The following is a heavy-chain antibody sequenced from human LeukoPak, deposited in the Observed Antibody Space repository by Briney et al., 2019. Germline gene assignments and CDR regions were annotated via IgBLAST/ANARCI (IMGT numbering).Heavy chain of an antibody. V-gene: IGHV3-23*01. CDR1: GFAFSNTG. CDR3: AKDVTYGSGPPGYYGMDV. Sequence: TGGSLRLSCATSGFAFSNTGMTWVRQGPGRGLEWVSTISPTGEGTHYADSVKGRFTISRDNSKKTLYLQMNSLRAEDTAVYYCAKDVTYGSGPPGYYGMDVWGQGTAVTVSS. D-gene: IGHD3-10*01. J-gene: IGHJ6*02. CDR2: ISPTGEGT.